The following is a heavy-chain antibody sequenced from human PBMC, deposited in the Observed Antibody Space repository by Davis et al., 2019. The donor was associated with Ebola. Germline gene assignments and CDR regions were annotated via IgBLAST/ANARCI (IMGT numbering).Heavy chain of an antibody. CDR3: ATDPEGWLDFDY. Sequence: PGGSLRLSCAASGFTFSTYGMNWVRQAPGKGLEYVSHINSGARSMHYAESVKGRFTISRDDAKSTLYLQMNSLRDEDTAIYYCATDPEGWLDFDYWGQGTLVTVSS. V-gene: IGHV3-48*02. D-gene: IGHD6-19*01. CDR2: INSGARSM. CDR1: GFTFSTYG. J-gene: IGHJ4*02.